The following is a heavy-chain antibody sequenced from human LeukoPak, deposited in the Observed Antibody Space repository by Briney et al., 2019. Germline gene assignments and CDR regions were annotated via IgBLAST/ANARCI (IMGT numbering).Heavy chain of an antibody. Sequence: GGSLRLSCAASGFTFSSYGMHWVRQAPGKGLEWVAVISYDGSNKYYADSVKGRFTISRDNSENTLNLHMNSLRADDTAVYYCAKAETTAWTAVDYWGQGTLVTVSS. CDR2: ISYDGSNK. J-gene: IGHJ4*02. CDR3: AKAETTAWTAVDY. V-gene: IGHV3-30*18. CDR1: GFTFSSYG. D-gene: IGHD4-11*01.